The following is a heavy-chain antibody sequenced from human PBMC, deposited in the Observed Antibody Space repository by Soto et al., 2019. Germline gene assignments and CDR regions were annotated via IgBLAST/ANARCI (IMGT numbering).Heavy chain of an antibody. D-gene: IGHD3-3*01. CDR3: ARVPYDFWSGLRTFDI. V-gene: IGHV4-34*01. J-gene: IGHJ3*02. CDR1: GGSFSGYY. Sequence: NPSETLSLTCAVYGGSFSGYYWSWIRQPPGKGLEWIGEINHSGSTNYNPSLKSRVTISVDTSKNQFSLKLSSVTAADTAVYYCARVPYDFWSGLRTFDIWGQGTMVTVSS. CDR2: INHSGST.